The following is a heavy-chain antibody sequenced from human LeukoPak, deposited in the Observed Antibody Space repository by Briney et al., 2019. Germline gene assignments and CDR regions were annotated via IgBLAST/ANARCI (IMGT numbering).Heavy chain of an antibody. CDR1: GFTFRNTG. J-gene: IGHJ4*02. V-gene: IGHV3-33*06. CDR2: IWYDGSEE. D-gene: IGHD2-2*01. CDR3: AKDWGTSGDRSSYGFFDH. Sequence: GGSLRLSCAASGFTFRNTGMHWVRQAPGKGQEWVAIIWYDGSEEYYADSVKGRFTISRDNPKNTLYLQMNSLTADDSAMYYCAKDWGTSGDRSSYGFFDHWGQGTLVTVSS.